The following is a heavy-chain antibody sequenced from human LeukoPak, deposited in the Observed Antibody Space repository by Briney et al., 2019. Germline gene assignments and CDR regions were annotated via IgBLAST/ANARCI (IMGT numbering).Heavy chain of an antibody. CDR3: ASPESLDY. J-gene: IGHJ4*02. Sequence: GGSLRLSCTASGFTVSSNYMSWVRQAPGKGLEWVSVIYSGGSTYYADSVKGRFTTSRDNSKNTLYLQMNSLRAEDTAVYYCASPESLDYWGQGTLVTVSS. V-gene: IGHV3-53*01. CDR1: GFTVSSNY. CDR2: IYSGGST.